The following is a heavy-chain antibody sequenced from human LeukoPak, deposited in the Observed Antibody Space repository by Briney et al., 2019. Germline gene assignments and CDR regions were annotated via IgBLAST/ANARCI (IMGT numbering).Heavy chain of an antibody. CDR3: ARVGFTIFGVVIKKDYYYMDV. J-gene: IGHJ6*03. V-gene: IGHV4-34*01. CDR1: GGSFSVYY. D-gene: IGHD3-3*01. Sequence: SETLSLTYAVYGGSFSVYYWSWIRQPPGKGLEWIGEINHSGGTNYSPSLKSRVTISVDTSKNQFSLQLSSVTAADTAVYYCARVGFTIFGVVIKKDYYYMDVWGKGTTVTVSS. CDR2: INHSGGT.